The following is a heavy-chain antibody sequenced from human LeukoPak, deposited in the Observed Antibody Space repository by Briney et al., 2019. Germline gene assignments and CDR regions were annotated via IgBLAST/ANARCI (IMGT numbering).Heavy chain of an antibody. D-gene: IGHD3-22*01. Sequence: AGSLRFSCAASGFTFSNYAMSWVRQAPGKGLEWVSTISGSGGNTFYADSVKGRFTISRDNSKNTLYLQMNSLRAEDTAIYYCARDARITMMLVVRGARPYYFGCWGQGTLVTVAS. CDR3: ARDARITMMLVVRGARPYYFGC. CDR2: ISGSGGNT. V-gene: IGHV3-23*01. J-gene: IGHJ4*02. CDR1: GFTFSNYA.